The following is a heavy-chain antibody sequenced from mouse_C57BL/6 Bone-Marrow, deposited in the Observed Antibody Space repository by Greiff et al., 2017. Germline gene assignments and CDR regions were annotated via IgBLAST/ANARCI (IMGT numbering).Heavy chain of an antibody. V-gene: IGHV5-6*01. CDR3: ARQGWLLSYYAMDY. CDR1: GFPFSSYG. Sequence: EVQLVESGGDLVKPGGSLKLSCAASGFPFSSYGMSLVRQTPDKRLEWVATISSGGSYTYYPDSVKGRFTISSDNAKNTLYLQMSSLKSEDTAMYYCARQGWLLSYYAMDYWGQGTSVTVSS. D-gene: IGHD2-3*01. CDR2: ISSGGSYT. J-gene: IGHJ4*01.